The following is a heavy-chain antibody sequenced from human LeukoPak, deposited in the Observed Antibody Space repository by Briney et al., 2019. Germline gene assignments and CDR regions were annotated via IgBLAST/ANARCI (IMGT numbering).Heavy chain of an antibody. D-gene: IGHD5-18*01. CDR1: GFTFSSYS. CDR2: ISSSSSYI. Sequence: PGGSLRLSCAASGFTFSSYSMNWVRQAPGKGLEWVSSISSSSSYIYYADSVKGRFTISRDNSKNTLYLQMNSLRAEDTAVYYCARANTAMVFDYWGQGTLVTVSS. J-gene: IGHJ4*02. CDR3: ARANTAMVFDY. V-gene: IGHV3-21*01.